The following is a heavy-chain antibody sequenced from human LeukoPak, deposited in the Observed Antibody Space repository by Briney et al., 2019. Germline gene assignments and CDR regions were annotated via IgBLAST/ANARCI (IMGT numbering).Heavy chain of an antibody. J-gene: IGHJ6*02. Sequence: ASVKVSCKTSGYTFTSYHIDWVRQAPGQGPEWMGWMNANSGHTGSAEKFQGRLTMTRDASINTAFMELNSLRSDDTAVYYCARGMYALEVWGQGTTVIVSS. V-gene: IGHV1-8*01. CDR3: ARGMYALEV. CDR1: GYTFTSYH. CDR2: MNANSGHT.